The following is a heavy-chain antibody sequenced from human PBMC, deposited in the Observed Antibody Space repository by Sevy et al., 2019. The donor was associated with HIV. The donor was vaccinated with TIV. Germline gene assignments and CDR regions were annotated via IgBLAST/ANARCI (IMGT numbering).Heavy chain of an antibody. CDR3: ARGPPPFYGMDV. Sequence: GGSLRLSCAASGFTFSSYNMNWVRQAPGKGLEWVSSITSTSDYIYYADSLKGRFTISRDNAKTLLYLQMNSLRAEDTAVYYCARGPPPFYGMDVWGQGTTVTVSS. V-gene: IGHV3-21*06. CDR2: ITSTSDYI. CDR1: GFTFSSYN. J-gene: IGHJ6*02.